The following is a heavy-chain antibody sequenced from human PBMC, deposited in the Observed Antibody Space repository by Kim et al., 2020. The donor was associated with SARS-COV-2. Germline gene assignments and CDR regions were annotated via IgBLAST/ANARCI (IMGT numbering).Heavy chain of an antibody. J-gene: IGHJ6*02. Sequence: SVKVSCKASGGTFSSYAISWVRQAPGQGLEWMGGIIPIFGTANYAQKFQGRVTITADESTSTAYMELSSLRSEDTAVYYCARWGAGRDTIFGVVIMPDYYYGMDVWGQGTTVTVSS. D-gene: IGHD3-3*01. CDR3: ARWGAGRDTIFGVVIMPDYYYGMDV. CDR1: GGTFSSYA. V-gene: IGHV1-69*13. CDR2: IIPIFGTA.